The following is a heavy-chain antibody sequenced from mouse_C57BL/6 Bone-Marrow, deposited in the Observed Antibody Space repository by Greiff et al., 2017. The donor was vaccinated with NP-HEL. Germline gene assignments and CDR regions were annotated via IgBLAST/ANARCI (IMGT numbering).Heavy chain of an antibody. Sequence: QVQLQQSGAELARPGASVKLSCKASGYTFTSYGISWVKPRTGQGLEWIGEIYPRSGNTYYNEKFKGKATLTADKSSSTAYRELRSPTSEDSAVYFCARSRLRRDYYAMDYWGQGTSVTVSS. V-gene: IGHV1-81*01. CDR1: GYTFTSYG. J-gene: IGHJ4*01. CDR3: ARSRLRRDYYAMDY. CDR2: IYPRSGNT. D-gene: IGHD2-4*01.